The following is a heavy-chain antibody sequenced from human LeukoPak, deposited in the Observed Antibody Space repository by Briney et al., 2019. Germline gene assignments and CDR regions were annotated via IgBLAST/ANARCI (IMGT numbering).Heavy chain of an antibody. CDR1: GFTFSSYG. Sequence: SGGSLRLSCAASGFTFSSYGMHWVRQAPGKGLEWVAFIRYDGSNKYYADSVKGRFTISRYNSKNTLYLQMNSLRAEDTAMYYCARGTQLWSPGDYWGQGTLVTVSS. V-gene: IGHV3-30*02. CDR3: ARGTQLWSPGDY. D-gene: IGHD5-18*01. J-gene: IGHJ4*02. CDR2: IRYDGSNK.